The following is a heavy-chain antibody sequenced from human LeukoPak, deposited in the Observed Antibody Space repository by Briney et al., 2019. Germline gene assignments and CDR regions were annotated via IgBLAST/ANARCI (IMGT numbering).Heavy chain of an antibody. CDR1: GYPFTSYD. CDR2: MNPNSGNT. V-gene: IGHV1-8*01. D-gene: IGHD6-19*01. Sequence: ASVKVSCKASGYPFTSYDINWVRQATGQGLEWMGRMNPNSGNTGYAQKFQGRVTMTRNTSISTAYMELSSLRSEDTAVYYCARGRTSIAVAGRGAFGYWGQGTLVTVSS. J-gene: IGHJ4*02. CDR3: ARGRTSIAVAGRGAFGY.